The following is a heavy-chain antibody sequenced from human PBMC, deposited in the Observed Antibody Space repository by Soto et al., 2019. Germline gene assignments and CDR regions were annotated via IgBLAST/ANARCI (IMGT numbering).Heavy chain of an antibody. CDR1: GGSISSGDYY. V-gene: IGHV4-30-4*01. D-gene: IGHD3-22*01. Sequence: QVQLQESGPGLVKPSQTLSLTCTVSGGSISSGDYYWSWIRQPPGKGLEWIGYIYYSGSTYYNPSLKSRVTISVDTSKNQFSLKLSSVTAADTAVYYCARESYYYDSSGYYSPGIDYWGQGTLVTVSS. CDR2: IYYSGST. CDR3: ARESYYYDSSGYYSPGIDY. J-gene: IGHJ4*02.